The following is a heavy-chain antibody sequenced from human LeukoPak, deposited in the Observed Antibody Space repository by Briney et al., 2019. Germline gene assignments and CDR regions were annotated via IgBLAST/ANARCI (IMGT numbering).Heavy chain of an antibody. Sequence: GGSLRLSCAASGFTVSSNYMSRVRQAPGKGLEWVSVIYSGGSTYYADSVKGRFTISRDNSKNTLYLQMNSLRVEDTAVYYCGRDLIGTAASWDCWGQGTLVTVSS. D-gene: IGHD6-25*01. CDR2: IYSGGST. CDR1: GFTVSSNY. V-gene: IGHV3-53*01. J-gene: IGHJ4*02. CDR3: GRDLIGTAASWDC.